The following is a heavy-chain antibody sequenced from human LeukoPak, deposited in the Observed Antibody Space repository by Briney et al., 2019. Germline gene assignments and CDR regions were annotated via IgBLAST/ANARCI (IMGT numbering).Heavy chain of an antibody. CDR2: ISAYNGNT. Sequence: ASVKVSCKASSYTFTSYGINWVRQAPGQGLEWMGCISAYNGNTNYAQKLQGRVTTTTDTSTSTAYMELRSLRSDDTAVYYCASLKNYYDSSGYLVTDAFDIWGQGTMVTVSS. D-gene: IGHD3-22*01. J-gene: IGHJ3*02. CDR1: SYTFTSYG. CDR3: ASLKNYYDSSGYLVTDAFDI. V-gene: IGHV1-18*01.